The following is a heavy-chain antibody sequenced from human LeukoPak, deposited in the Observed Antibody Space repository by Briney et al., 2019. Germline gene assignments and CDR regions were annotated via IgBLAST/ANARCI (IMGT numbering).Heavy chain of an antibody. V-gene: IGHV1-8*01. CDR2: MNPNSGNT. CDR3: ARRVGSGWPVQH. J-gene: IGHJ1*01. Sequence: ASVKVSCKASGYTFSSYDINWVRQATGQGLEWMGWMNPNSGNTGYAQKFQGRLNMTRNTSIDTAYMELSSLRSDDTAVYYCARRVGSGWPVQHWGPGTLVTVSS. CDR1: GYTFSSYD. D-gene: IGHD6-19*01.